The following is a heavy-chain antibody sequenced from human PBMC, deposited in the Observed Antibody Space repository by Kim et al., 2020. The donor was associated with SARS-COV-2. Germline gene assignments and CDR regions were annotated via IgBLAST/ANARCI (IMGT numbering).Heavy chain of an antibody. D-gene: IGHD1-26*01. J-gene: IGHJ4*02. CDR3: ASFSGSYYARYFDY. Sequence: NPPRKSRVTISVDTSKNQFSLKLSSVTAADTAVYYCASFSGSYYARYFDYWGQGTLVTVSS. V-gene: IGHV4-39*01.